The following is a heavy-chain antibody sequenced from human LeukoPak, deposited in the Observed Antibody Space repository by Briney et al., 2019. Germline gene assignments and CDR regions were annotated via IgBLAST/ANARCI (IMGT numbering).Heavy chain of an antibody. CDR1: GGSFSGYY. CDR2: INHSGST. V-gene: IGHV4-34*01. D-gene: IGHD6-13*01. CDR3: ARVRAAAGGLALGRNWFDP. Sequence: PSETLSLTCAVYGGSFSGYYWSWISQPPGKGLEWIGEINHSGSTNYNPSLKSRVTISVDTSKNQFSLKLSSVTAADTAVYYCARVRAAAGGLALGRNWFDPWGQGTLVTVSS. J-gene: IGHJ5*02.